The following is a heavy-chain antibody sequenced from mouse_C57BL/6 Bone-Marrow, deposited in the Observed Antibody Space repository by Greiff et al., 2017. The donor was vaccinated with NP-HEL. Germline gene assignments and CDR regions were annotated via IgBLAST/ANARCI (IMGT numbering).Heavy chain of an antibody. CDR3: ARADWDGGGFDY. CDR1: GYTFTLSW. V-gene: IGHV1-50*01. CDR2: IDPSDSYT. D-gene: IGHD4-1*01. Sequence: VQLQQPGAELVKPGASVKLSCKASGYTFTLSWIQVVQQRPGQGLEWIGEIDPSDSYTNYNQKFKGKATLTVDPSSSTAYMQLSSLTSEDSAVYYCARADWDGGGFDYWGQGTTLTGSS. J-gene: IGHJ2*01.